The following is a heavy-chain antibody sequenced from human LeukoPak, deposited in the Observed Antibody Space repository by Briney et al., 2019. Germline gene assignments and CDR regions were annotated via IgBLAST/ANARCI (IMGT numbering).Heavy chain of an antibody. J-gene: IGHJ3*02. D-gene: IGHD5-24*01. Sequence: PSQTLSLTCTVSGGSISSGNYYWSWIRQPAGKGLEWIGRIYTSGNTDYNPSLKSRVTISVDTSKNQFSLKLSSVTAADTAVYYCARGSFVRGYNTDAFDIWGQGTMVTVSS. CDR3: ARGSFVRGYNTDAFDI. V-gene: IGHV4-61*02. CDR2: IYTSGNT. CDR1: GGSISSGNYY.